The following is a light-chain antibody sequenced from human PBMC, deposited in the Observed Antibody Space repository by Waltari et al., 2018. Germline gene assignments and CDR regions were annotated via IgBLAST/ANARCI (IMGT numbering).Light chain of an antibody. V-gene: IGKV3-11*02. CDR1: QSVSRS. Sequence: EIVLTQSPATLSLSPGERVTISCRASQSVSRSFGWFLQKPGQAPKLLIYEASNRPPGLPGRFSGSGFGRDFTLTISSLEPEDFGVYYCQQRSVWPVTFGGGTKLEI. CDR2: EAS. J-gene: IGKJ4*01. CDR3: QQRSVWPVT.